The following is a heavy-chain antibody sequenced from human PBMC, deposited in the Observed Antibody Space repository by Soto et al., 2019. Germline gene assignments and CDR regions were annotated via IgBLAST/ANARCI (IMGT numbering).Heavy chain of an antibody. CDR3: ARDAYSRSFDP. CDR2: IYYSGST. V-gene: IGHV4-59*01. Sequence: ASETLSLTCTVSGGSISSYYWSWIRQPPGKGLEWIGYIYYSGSTNYNPSLKSRVTISVDTSKNQFSLKLSSVTAADTAVYYCARDAYSRSFDPWGQGTLVTVSS. D-gene: IGHD6-13*01. CDR1: GGSISSYY. J-gene: IGHJ5*02.